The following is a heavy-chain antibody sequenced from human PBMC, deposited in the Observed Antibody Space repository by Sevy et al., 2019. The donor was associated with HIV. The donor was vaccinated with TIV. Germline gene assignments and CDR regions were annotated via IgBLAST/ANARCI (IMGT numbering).Heavy chain of an antibody. CDR2: IIPIFGTA. J-gene: IGHJ5*02. CDR1: GGTFSSYA. CDR3: ARGSTFSSGWYSDNWFDP. V-gene: IGHV1-69*13. Sequence: ASVKVSCKASGGTFSSYAISWVRQAPGQGLEWMGGIIPIFGTANYAQKFQGRVTITADESTSTAYMELSSLRSEDTAVYYCARGSTFSSGWYSDNWFDPWGQGTLVTVSS. D-gene: IGHD6-19*01.